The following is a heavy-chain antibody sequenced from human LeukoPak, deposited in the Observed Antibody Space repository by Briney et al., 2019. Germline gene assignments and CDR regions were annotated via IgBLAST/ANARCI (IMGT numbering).Heavy chain of an antibody. CDR2: ISFDGSNK. Sequence: GGSLRLSCAASGFTFSSYAMHWVRQAPGKGLEWVTIISFDGSNKYYADSVKGRFTISRDNSKNTLFLQMNSLRAEDTAVYYCARRAGAYSHPYDYWGQGTLVTVSS. D-gene: IGHD4/OR15-4a*01. CDR1: GFTFSSYA. CDR3: ARRAGAYSHPYDY. V-gene: IGHV3-30*14. J-gene: IGHJ4*02.